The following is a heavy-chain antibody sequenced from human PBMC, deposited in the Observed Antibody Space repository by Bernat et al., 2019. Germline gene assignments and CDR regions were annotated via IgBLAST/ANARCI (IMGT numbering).Heavy chain of an antibody. Sequence: EVQLVESGGGLVQPGGSLRLSCAASGFTFSSYWMHWVRQAPGKGLVWVSRINSDGSNTKYEDSVKGRFTFSRDNAKNTLYLQMNSLRAEDTAVYYCARSYCSGNSCPNGFDPWGQGTLVTVSS. CDR2: INSDGSNT. J-gene: IGHJ5*02. CDR1: GFTFSSYW. CDR3: ARSYCSGNSCPNGFDP. D-gene: IGHD2-15*01. V-gene: IGHV3-74*03.